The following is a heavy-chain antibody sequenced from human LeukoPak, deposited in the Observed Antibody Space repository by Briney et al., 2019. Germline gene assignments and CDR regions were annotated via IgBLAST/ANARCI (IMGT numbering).Heavy chain of an antibody. Sequence: GRSLRLSCAASGFTFSSYAMHWVRQAPGKGLEWVAVISYDGSNKYYADSVKGRFTISRDNSKNTLYLQMNSLRAEDTAVYYCARAAITMVRGVLFDYWGQGTLVTVSS. V-gene: IGHV3-30-3*01. CDR2: ISYDGSNK. CDR3: ARAAITMVRGVLFDY. D-gene: IGHD3-10*01. J-gene: IGHJ4*02. CDR1: GFTFSSYA.